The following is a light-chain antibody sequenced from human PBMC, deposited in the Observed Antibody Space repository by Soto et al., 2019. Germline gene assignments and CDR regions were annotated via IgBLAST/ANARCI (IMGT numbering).Light chain of an antibody. CDR1: SSDVGGYNY. J-gene: IGLJ2*01. CDR3: SSYAGSNNLV. CDR2: EVS. V-gene: IGLV2-8*01. Sequence: QSVLTQPPSASGSPGQSVTISCTGTSSDVGGYNYVSWYQQHPDKGPKLMIYEVSKRPSGVPDRFSGSKSGNTAALTVSGAQAEDEADYYCSSYAGSNNLVFGGGTKLTVL.